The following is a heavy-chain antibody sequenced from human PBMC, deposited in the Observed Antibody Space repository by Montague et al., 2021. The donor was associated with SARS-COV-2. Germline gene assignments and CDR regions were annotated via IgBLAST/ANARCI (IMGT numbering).Heavy chain of an antibody. D-gene: IGHD4-17*01. CDR1: GFSLNTSGLC. Sequence: PALVKPTQTLTLTCTFSGFSLNTSGLCVSWISQPPGKALEWLALIDWDEDQYYSTSLKTRLTISKDTSKNQVVLTMTNMDPIDTATYYCARSYGDYRDSYFDYWGQGTLVTVSS. J-gene: IGHJ4*02. CDR2: IDWDEDQ. CDR3: ARSYGDYRDSYFDY. V-gene: IGHV2-70*01.